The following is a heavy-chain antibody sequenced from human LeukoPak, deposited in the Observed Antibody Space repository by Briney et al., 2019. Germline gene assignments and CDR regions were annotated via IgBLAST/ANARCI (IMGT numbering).Heavy chain of an antibody. V-gene: IGHV3-21*01. CDR2: ITSSATYI. J-gene: IGHJ6*03. Sequence: PGGSLRLSCAASGFTFSDYTMTWVRQAPGKAMEWVSSITSSATYIFYADSVKGRFTISRDNAKNSLYLQMDSLGPEDTAVYYCARDPYSGNYGNDYYYYMDVWGKGTTVTISS. CDR1: GFTFSDYT. CDR3: ARDPYSGNYGNDYYYYMDV. D-gene: IGHD1-26*01.